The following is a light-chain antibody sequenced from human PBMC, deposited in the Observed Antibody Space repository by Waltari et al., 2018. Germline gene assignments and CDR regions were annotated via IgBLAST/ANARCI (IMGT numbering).Light chain of an antibody. CDR3: MQSKELFS. CDR1: RSLLHTDGATL. CDR2: EVS. V-gene: IGKV2D-29*02. J-gene: IGKJ4*01. Sequence: TQTPLSLSVAPVQPASISCKSSRSLLHTDGATLIYWAVQKPGQSPQLLIYEVSKRFSGVPERFSCSGSGTDFTLEISRVETEDVGVYYCMQSKELFSFGGGTKLEIK.